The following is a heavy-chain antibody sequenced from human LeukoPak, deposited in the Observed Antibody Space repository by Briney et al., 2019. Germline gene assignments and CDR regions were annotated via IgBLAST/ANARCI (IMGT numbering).Heavy chain of an antibody. CDR1: GFTFSSYW. Sequence: GGSLRLSCAVSGFTFSSYWMHWVRQAPGKGLAWVSRINSDGSSTTYADSVKGRFTISRDNARNTLFLQMNSLRAEDTAVYYCARGPYGFWYFDLWGRGTLVTVSS. CDR2: INSDGSST. V-gene: IGHV3-74*01. J-gene: IGHJ2*01. CDR3: ARGPYGFWYFDL. D-gene: IGHD4-17*01.